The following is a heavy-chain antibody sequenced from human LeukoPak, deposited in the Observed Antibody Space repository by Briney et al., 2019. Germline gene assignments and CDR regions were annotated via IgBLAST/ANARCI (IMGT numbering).Heavy chain of an antibody. CDR3: ARTGGYDFWSGYYRGGVYYFDY. CDR2: INPSGGST. D-gene: IGHD3-3*01. J-gene: IGHJ4*02. V-gene: IGHV1-46*01. Sequence: GASVKVSCKASGYTFTSYAMNWVRQAPGQGLEWMGIINPSGGSTSYAQKFQGRVTMTRDTSTSTVYMELSSLRSEDTAVYYCARTGGYDFWSGYYRGGVYYFDYWGQGTLVTVSS. CDR1: GYTFTSYA.